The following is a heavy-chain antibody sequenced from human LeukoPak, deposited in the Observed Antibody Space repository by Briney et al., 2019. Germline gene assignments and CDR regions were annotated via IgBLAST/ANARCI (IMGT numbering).Heavy chain of an antibody. D-gene: IGHD3-9*01. CDR3: ARVSQRDILTGYWLSYGMDV. CDR1: GGSLSGYY. V-gene: IGHV4-59*01. CDR2: IYYSGST. Sequence: PSETLSLTCAVYGGSLSGYYWSWIRQPPGKGLEWIGYIYYSGSTNYNPSLKSRVTISVDTSKNQFSLKLSSVTAADTAVYYCARVSQRDILTGYWLSYGMDVWGQGTTVTVSS. J-gene: IGHJ6*02.